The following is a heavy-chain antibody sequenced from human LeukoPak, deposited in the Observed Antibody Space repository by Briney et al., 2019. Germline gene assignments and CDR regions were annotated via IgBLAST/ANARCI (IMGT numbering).Heavy chain of an antibody. V-gene: IGHV3-21*01. J-gene: IGHJ4*02. CDR2: ISSSSSYI. Sequence: PGGSLRLSCAASGFTFSSYSMNWVRQAPGKGLEWVSSISSSSSYIYYADSVKGRFTISRDNAKNSLYLQMNSLRAEDTGFYYCARGSYTGFDLYFDYWGQGTLVTVSS. CDR3: ARGSYTGFDLYFDY. CDR1: GFTFSSYS. D-gene: IGHD5-12*01.